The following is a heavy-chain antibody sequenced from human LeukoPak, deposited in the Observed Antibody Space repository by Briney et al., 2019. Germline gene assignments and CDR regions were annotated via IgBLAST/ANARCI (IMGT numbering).Heavy chain of an antibody. J-gene: IGHJ3*02. D-gene: IGHD1-26*01. V-gene: IGHV4-61*02. CDR3: ALAGELLEAFDI. CDR2: IYTSGST. Sequence: TSETLSLTCTVSGGSISSGNYYWSWIRQPAGKGLEWIGRIYTSGSTNYNPSLKSRVTMSVDTSKNQFSLKLSSVTAADTAVYYCALAGELLEAFDIWGQGTMVTVSS. CDR1: GGSISSGNYY.